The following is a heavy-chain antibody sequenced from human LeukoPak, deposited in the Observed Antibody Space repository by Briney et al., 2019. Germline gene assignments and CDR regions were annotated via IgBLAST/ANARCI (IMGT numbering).Heavy chain of an antibody. CDR2: IIHMFGKA. J-gene: IGHJ4*02. CDR3: ARVNERGISVAGTAYYFDY. CDR1: GGTFSSYA. Sequence: GASVRVSCKASGGTFSSYAISWVRQAPGQGLEWMGGIIHMFGKANYAQNFQGRVTITADKSTSTAYMELSSLRSEDTAVYYCARVNERGISVAGTAYYFDYWGQGTLVTVSS. D-gene: IGHD6-19*01. V-gene: IGHV1-69*06.